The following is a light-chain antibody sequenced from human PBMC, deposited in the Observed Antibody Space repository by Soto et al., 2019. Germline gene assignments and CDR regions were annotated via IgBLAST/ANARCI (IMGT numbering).Light chain of an antibody. Sequence: QPVLTQSPSASASLGASVKLTCALSSGHSSYAIAWHQQQPEKGPRALMKLNSDGSHTRGDGIPDRFSGSSSGAERYLTISSLQSEDEADYYCQTWGTGTLVFGGGTKVTVL. CDR1: SGHSSYA. CDR3: QTWGTGTLV. V-gene: IGLV4-69*01. CDR2: LNSDGSH. J-gene: IGLJ3*02.